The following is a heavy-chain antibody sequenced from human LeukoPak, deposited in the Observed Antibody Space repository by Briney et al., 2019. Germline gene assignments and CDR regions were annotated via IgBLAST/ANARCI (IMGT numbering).Heavy chain of an antibody. Sequence: GGSLRLSCAASGFTFSNSDMHGVRQAPGKGLQWVPIISYDGSNTYCADSVKGRFTLSRDNSKNTLYVQMNSLRAEDTAVYYCARGSQYNILTGFIVGAMDDFDYWGQGTLVTVSS. CDR3: ARGSQYNILTGFIVGAMDDFDY. V-gene: IGHV3-30*03. CDR1: GFTFSNSD. J-gene: IGHJ4*02. D-gene: IGHD3-9*01. CDR2: ISYDGSNT.